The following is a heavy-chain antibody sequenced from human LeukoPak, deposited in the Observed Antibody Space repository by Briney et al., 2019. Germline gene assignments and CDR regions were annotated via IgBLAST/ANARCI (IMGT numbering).Heavy chain of an antibody. V-gene: IGHV4-31*03. CDR3: AKSLAAAAPRYYYYMDV. CDR1: GDSISSGGYY. Sequence: TLSLTCTVSGDSISSGGYYWSWIRQPPGKGPEWIGYISHTGSTYYSPSLRSRVTISVDTSKTQFSLKLHSVTAADTAMYYCAKSLAAAAPRYYYYMDVWGKGTTVTVSS. D-gene: IGHD6-25*01. J-gene: IGHJ6*03. CDR2: ISHTGST.